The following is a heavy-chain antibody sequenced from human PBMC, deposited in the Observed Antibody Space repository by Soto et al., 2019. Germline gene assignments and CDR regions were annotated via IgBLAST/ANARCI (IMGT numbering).Heavy chain of an antibody. V-gene: IGHV3-23*01. CDR1: GFSLSSYA. CDR3: AKSTGYHPLHLFYL. Sequence: PGGYLRLSSVGSGFSLSSYAMSWVRQAPGKGLQWVSTISGSGGSSYSQYYADSVKGRFTVSRDKSKNTLYLQITSLRVEDTAVYYCAKSTGYHPLHLFYLRGQGNLVTGSS. CDR2: ISGSGGSSYSQ. D-gene: IGHD3-9*01. J-gene: IGHJ5*02.